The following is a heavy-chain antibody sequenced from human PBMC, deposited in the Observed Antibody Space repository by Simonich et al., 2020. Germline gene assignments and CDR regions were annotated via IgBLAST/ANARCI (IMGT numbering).Heavy chain of an antibody. V-gene: IGHV4-39*01. Sequence: QLQLQESGPGLVKPSETLSLTCTVSGGSISSSSDYWGWIRQPPGKGLEWIGSIYYSGSTYSNPSLTSRVTISVDTSKNQFSLKLSSVTAADTAVYYCARHAGFAFDIWGQGTMVTVSS. CDR1: GGSISSSSDY. J-gene: IGHJ3*02. CDR2: IYYSGST. D-gene: IGHD6-13*01. CDR3: ARHAGFAFDI.